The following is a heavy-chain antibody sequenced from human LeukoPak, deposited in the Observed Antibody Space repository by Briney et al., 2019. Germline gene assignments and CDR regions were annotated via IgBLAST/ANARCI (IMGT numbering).Heavy chain of an antibody. Sequence: GASVKVSCKASGYTFTSYDINWVRQATGQGLEWMGWMNPNSGNTGYAQKFQGRVTMTRNTSISTAYMELNSLRSEDTAVYYCARVRANTAMVEREPFDYWGQGTLVTVSS. CDR1: GYTFTSYD. D-gene: IGHD5-18*01. J-gene: IGHJ4*02. V-gene: IGHV1-8*01. CDR3: ARVRANTAMVEREPFDY. CDR2: MNPNSGNT.